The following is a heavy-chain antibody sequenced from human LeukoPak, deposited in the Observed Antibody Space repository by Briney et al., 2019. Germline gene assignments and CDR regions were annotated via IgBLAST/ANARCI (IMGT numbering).Heavy chain of an antibody. J-gene: IGHJ4*02. CDR2: INPNSGGT. V-gene: IGHV1-2*04. CDR1: GYTFTGYY. CDR3: ARAPAEVYGSGSYYYFDY. Sequence: ASVKVSCKASGYTFTGYYMHWVRQAPRQGLEWMGWINPNSGGTNYAQKFQGWVTMTRDTSISTAYMELSRLRSDDTAVYYCARAPAEVYGSGSYYYFDYWGQGTLVTVSS. D-gene: IGHD3-10*01.